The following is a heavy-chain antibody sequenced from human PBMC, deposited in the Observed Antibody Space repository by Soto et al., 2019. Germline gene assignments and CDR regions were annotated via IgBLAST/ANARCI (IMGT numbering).Heavy chain of an antibody. CDR2: IHSGGNT. Sequence: EVQLVETGGGLIQPGGSLRLSCAASGFTVSSNYMSWVRQAPGKGLEWVSVIHSGGNTYYADSVKGRFTISRDISKNTLYLQMNSLRADDTAVYYCVSSIVGSAWGQGTLVTVSS. J-gene: IGHJ5*02. D-gene: IGHD3-22*01. CDR3: VSSIVGSA. CDR1: GFTVSSNY. V-gene: IGHV3-53*02.